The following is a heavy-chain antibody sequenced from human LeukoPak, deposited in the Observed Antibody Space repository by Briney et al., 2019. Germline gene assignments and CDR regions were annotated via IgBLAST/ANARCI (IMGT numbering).Heavy chain of an antibody. CDR3: ARGPFYYDSSGCFDY. D-gene: IGHD3-22*01. Sequence: PSETLSLTCAVYGGSFSGYYWSWIRQPPGKGLEWIGEINHSGSTNYNPSLKSRVTISLDTSKNQFSLKLSSVTAADTAVYYCARGPFYYDSSGCFDYWGQGTLVTVSS. CDR1: GGSFSGYY. J-gene: IGHJ4*02. CDR2: INHSGST. V-gene: IGHV4-34*01.